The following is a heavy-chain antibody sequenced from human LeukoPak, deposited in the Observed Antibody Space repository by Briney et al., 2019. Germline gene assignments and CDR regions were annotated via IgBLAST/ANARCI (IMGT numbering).Heavy chain of an antibody. CDR1: GFAFDDSF. V-gene: IGHV3-49*03. Sequence: GGSLSLSCATSGFAFDDSFISRFRQAPGKGLEWVGFIRSRPYGGTTEYAASVKGRFIMSRDDSRGIAYLQMNSLKTEDTAIYYCSRKKRISFWLDYWGQGTLVIVSS. D-gene: IGHD3-3*01. CDR3: SRKKRISFWLDY. CDR2: IRSRPYGGTT. J-gene: IGHJ4*02.